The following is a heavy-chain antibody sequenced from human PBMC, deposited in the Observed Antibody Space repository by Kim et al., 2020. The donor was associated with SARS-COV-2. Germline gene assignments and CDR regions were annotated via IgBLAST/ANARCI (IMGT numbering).Heavy chain of an antibody. V-gene: IGHV3-49*04. J-gene: IGHJ3*02. CDR2: IRSKAYGGTT. CDR1: GFTFGDYA. CDR3: TRDLSDSSGYSSDAFDI. Sequence: GGSLRLSCTASGFTFGDYAMSWVRQAPGKGLEWVGFIRSKAYGGTTEYAASVKGRFTISRDDSKSIAYLQMNSLKTEDTAVYYCTRDLSDSSGYSSDAFDIWGQGTMVTVSS. D-gene: IGHD3-22*01.